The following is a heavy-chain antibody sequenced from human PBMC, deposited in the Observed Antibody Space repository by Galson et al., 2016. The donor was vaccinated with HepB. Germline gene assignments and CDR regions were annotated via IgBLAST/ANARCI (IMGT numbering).Heavy chain of an antibody. CDR2: IYYSGTT. CDR3: ARHGSRVVSGYYYDPYFHY. J-gene: IGHJ1*01. V-gene: IGHV4-39*01. D-gene: IGHD3-22*01. CDR1: GGSISSGDYY. Sequence: ETLSLTCTVSGGSISSGDYYGGWIRQPPGKGLEWIGNIYYSGTTYYNPSLKSRVTISVDTSKNQFSLKLSSVTAADTAVYYCARHGSRVVSGYYYDPYFHYWGQGTLVTVAS.